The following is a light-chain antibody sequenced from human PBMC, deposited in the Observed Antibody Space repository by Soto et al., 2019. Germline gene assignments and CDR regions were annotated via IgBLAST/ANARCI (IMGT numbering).Light chain of an antibody. CDR1: SSNIGSHY. J-gene: IGLJ3*02. CDR3: AVWDASLTGWV. CDR2: RDG. Sequence: QSVLTQPPSASGTPGQSLTISCAGSSSNIGSHYVYWYQHLPGTAPKLLIFRDGQRPSGVPDRFFGSKSGTSASLAISGLRSEDEAHYYCAVWDASLTGWVFGGGIKLTVL. V-gene: IGLV1-47*01.